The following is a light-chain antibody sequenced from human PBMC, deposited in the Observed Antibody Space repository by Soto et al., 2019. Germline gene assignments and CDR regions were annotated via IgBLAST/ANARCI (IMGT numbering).Light chain of an antibody. J-gene: IGKJ2*01. CDR2: GAS. V-gene: IGKV3-15*01. CDR1: QSDSSN. Sequence: EIVKTQSTVTLSVSPGERATLSCRASQSDSSNLAWYQQKPGQAPRLLIYGASTRATGIPARFSGSGSGTEFTLTISSLQSEDFAVYYCQQYNNWPRTFGQGTKLEIK. CDR3: QQYNNWPRT.